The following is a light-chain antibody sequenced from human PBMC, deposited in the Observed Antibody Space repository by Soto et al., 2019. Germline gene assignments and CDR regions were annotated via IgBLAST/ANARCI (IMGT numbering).Light chain of an antibody. CDR1: KSNIGSNT. CDR3: AAWNNGLSGSFV. J-gene: IGLJ1*01. CDR2: NDN. Sequence: QSVLSQPPSASGPPGQRVTISCSGSKSNIGSNTVNWFKQLPGTAPKLLIYNDNQRPSGVPDRFSGSKSGASASLAISGLQSEDEGDYYCAAWNNGLSGSFVFGTGTKVTVL. V-gene: IGLV1-44*01.